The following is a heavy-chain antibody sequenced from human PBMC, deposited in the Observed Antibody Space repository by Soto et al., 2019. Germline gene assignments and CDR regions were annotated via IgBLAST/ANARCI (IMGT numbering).Heavy chain of an antibody. Sequence: GGSLRLSCAASGFTFSSYWMSWVRQAPGKGLEWVANIKQDGSEKYYVDSVKGRFTISRDNAKNSLYLQMNSLRAEDTAVYYCARDPSGITIFGVVIEYYYYMDVWGKGTTVTVSS. J-gene: IGHJ6*03. CDR2: IKQDGSEK. D-gene: IGHD3-3*01. V-gene: IGHV3-7*01. CDR1: GFTFSSYW. CDR3: ARDPSGITIFGVVIEYYYYMDV.